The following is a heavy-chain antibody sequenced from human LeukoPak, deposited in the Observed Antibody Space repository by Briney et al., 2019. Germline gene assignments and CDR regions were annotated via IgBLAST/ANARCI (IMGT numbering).Heavy chain of an antibody. V-gene: IGHV1-69*02. CDR1: GGTFSSYT. CDR3: AAPREYCSGGSCYYYYYMDV. CDR2: IIPILGIA. J-gene: IGHJ6*03. D-gene: IGHD2-15*01. Sequence: ASVKVSCKASGGTFSSYTISWVRQAPGQGLEWMGRIIPILGIANYAQKFQGRVTITADKSTSTAYMELSSLRSEDTAVYYCAAPREYCSGGSCYYYYYMDVWGKGTTVTVSS.